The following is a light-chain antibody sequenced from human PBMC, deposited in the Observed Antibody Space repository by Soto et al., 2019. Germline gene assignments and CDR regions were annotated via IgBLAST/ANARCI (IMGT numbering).Light chain of an antibody. CDR3: HQRQSWPRT. CDR2: LTS. V-gene: IGKV3-11*01. CDR1: QAVNTR. Sequence: ESVLTHSPATLSSLPVDIVTLSFRASQAVNTRLAWYQHKPGQAPRLLIYLTSNRAAGIPARFSGSGSETDFTLTISDVEPEDFAVYYCHQRQSWPRTFGQGTKVDIK. J-gene: IGKJ1*01.